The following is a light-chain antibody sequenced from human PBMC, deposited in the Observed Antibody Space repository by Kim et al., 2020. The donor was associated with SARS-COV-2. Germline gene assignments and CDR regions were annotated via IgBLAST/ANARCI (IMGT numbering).Light chain of an antibody. CDR1: QSVSSY. CDR2: DAS. CDR3: QQRSNWPRT. J-gene: IGKJ4*01. V-gene: IGKV3-11*01. Sequence: EIVLTQSPATLSLSPGERATLSCRASQSVSSYLAWYQQKPGQAPRLLIYDASHRATGIPARFSGSGSGTVFTLTINSLEPEDFAVYYCQQRSNWPRTFGGGTKVDIK.